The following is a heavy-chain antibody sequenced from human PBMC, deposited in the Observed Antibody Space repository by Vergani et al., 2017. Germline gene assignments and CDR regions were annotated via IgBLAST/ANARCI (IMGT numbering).Heavy chain of an antibody. CDR1: GFTFSSYS. J-gene: IGHJ2*01. CDR2: ISSSSSYI. CDR3: ARDGYSSYLRESYFDL. V-gene: IGHV3-21*01. Sequence: EVQLVESGGGLVKPGGSLRLSCAASGFTFSSYSMNWVRQAPGKGLEWVSSISSSSSYIYYADSVKGRFTISRDNAKNSLYLQMNSLRAEDTAVYYCARDGYSSYLRESYFDLWGRGTLVTVSS. D-gene: IGHD6-13*01.